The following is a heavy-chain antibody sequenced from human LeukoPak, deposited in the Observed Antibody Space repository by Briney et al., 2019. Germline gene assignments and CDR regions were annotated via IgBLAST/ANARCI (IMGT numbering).Heavy chain of an antibody. D-gene: IGHD3-22*01. Sequence: ASVKVSCKASGYTFTSYGISWVRQAPGQGLEWMGRISAKNGNTKYAQKFQGRVTMTTDTSTTTAYMELRSLTSDDTAVYYCARDPGYYDSSGYYYFDAFDIWGQGTRVTVSS. CDR3: ARDPGYYDSSGYYYFDAFDI. V-gene: IGHV1-18*01. J-gene: IGHJ3*02. CDR1: GYTFTSYG. CDR2: ISAKNGNT.